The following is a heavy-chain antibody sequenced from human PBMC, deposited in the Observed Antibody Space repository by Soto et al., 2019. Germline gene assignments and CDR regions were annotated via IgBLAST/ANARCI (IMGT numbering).Heavy chain of an antibody. Sequence: XVSLRLSCAASGFTFSSYRMNWVRQAPGKGLEWVSSISSSSSYIYYADSVKGRFTISRDNAKNSLYLQMNSLRAEDTAVYYCARAIATVTNAFDIWGQGTMVTVSS. V-gene: IGHV3-21*01. CDR3: ARAIATVTNAFDI. CDR2: ISSSSSYI. CDR1: GFTFSSYR. D-gene: IGHD6-13*01. J-gene: IGHJ3*02.